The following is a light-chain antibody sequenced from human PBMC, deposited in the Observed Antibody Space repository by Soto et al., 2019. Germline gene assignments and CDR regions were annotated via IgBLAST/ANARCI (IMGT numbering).Light chain of an antibody. CDR3: CSYAGGSTSNYV. CDR1: SSDVGGYNY. Sequence: QSALTRPASVSGSPGQSISISCTGTSSDVGGYNYVSWYQQHPGKAPKLMIYDVSNRPSGVSNRFSGSKSGNTASLTISGLQAEDEADYYCCSYAGGSTSNYVFGTGTKVTVL. V-gene: IGLV2-23*02. J-gene: IGLJ1*01. CDR2: DVS.